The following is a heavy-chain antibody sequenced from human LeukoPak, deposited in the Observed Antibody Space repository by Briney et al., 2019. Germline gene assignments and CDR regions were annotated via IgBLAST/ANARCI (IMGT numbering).Heavy chain of an antibody. D-gene: IGHD4-17*01. CDR2: INHSGST. V-gene: IGHV4-34*01. CDR1: GGSFSGYY. J-gene: IGHJ3*02. CDR3: ARGRDGRPRSFDI. Sequence: SETLSLTCAVYGGSFSGYYWSWIRQPPGKGLEWIGEINHSGSTNYNPSLKSRVTILVDTSKNQFSLKLSSVTAADTAVYYCARGRDGRPRSFDIWGQGTMVTVSS.